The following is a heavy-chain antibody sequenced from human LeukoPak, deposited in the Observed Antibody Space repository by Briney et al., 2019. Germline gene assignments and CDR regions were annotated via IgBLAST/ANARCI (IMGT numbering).Heavy chain of an antibody. CDR2: ISYDGSNK. J-gene: IGHJ4*02. D-gene: IGHD3-22*01. V-gene: IGHV3-30-3*01. Sequence: GGSLRLSCAASGFTFSSYAMHWVRQAPGKGLEWVAVISYDGSNKYYADSVKGRLTISRDNYQNTLYLQMNSLRAEDTAVYYCARSDNYYDSSGYDGDYWGQGTLVTVSS. CDR3: ARSDNYYDSSGYDGDY. CDR1: GFTFSSYA.